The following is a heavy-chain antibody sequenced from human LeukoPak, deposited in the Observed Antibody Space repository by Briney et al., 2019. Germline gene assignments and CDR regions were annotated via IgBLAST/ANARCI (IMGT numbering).Heavy chain of an antibody. CDR1: GGSVSSGSYY. Sequence: SETLSLTCTVSGGSVSSGSYYWSWIRQPPGKGLEWIGYIYYSGSTNYNPSLKSRVTISVDTSRNQFSLKVSSVTAADTAVYYCARSFGSGSYFFDYWGQGTLVTVSS. J-gene: IGHJ4*02. D-gene: IGHD3-10*01. V-gene: IGHV4-61*01. CDR2: IYYSGST. CDR3: ARSFGSGSYFFDY.